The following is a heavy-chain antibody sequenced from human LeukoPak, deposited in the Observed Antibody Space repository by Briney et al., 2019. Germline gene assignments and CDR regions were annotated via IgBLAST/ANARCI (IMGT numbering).Heavy chain of an antibody. Sequence: SETLSLTCTVSGDSISSGDNYWSWIRQPPGKGLEWIGYIYYNGSPKYNPSPERRVTMSMDASKNQFSLELSSVTATDTAVYYCARDSGTYLFDFWGQGALVTVSS. J-gene: IGHJ4*02. D-gene: IGHD1-26*01. CDR1: GDSISSGDNY. CDR3: ARDSGTYLFDF. V-gene: IGHV4-30-4*01. CDR2: IYYNGSP.